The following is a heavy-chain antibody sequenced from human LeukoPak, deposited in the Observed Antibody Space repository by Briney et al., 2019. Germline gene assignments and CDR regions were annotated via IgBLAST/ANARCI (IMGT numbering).Heavy chain of an antibody. CDR1: GFNLSPYG. D-gene: IGHD3-3*01. J-gene: IGHJ4*02. CDR3: AKDGGFLEWLLGEGRFDY. Sequence: GGSLRLSCEASGFNLSPYGMHWVRQAPGKGLEWVAFIRYDGSNKYYADSVKGRFTISRDNSKNTPYLQMNSLRAEDTAVYYCAKDGGFLEWLLGEGRFDYWGQGTLVTVSS. V-gene: IGHV3-30*02. CDR2: IRYDGSNK.